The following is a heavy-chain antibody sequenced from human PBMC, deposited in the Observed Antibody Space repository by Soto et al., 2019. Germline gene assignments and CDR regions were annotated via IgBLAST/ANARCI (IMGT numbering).Heavy chain of an antibody. CDR2: IYYDGSNR. Sequence: GGSLRLSCAASGFTFGTYAMHWVRQAPGKGLEWVAVIYYDGSNRYYGDAVKGRFTISRDNSKSTLCLQMSSLRAEDTAVYYCARAFCTNGVCYYFFDYWGHGTLVTVSS. CDR1: GFTFGTYA. J-gene: IGHJ4*01. CDR3: ARAFCTNGVCYYFFDY. V-gene: IGHV3-33*01. D-gene: IGHD2-8*01.